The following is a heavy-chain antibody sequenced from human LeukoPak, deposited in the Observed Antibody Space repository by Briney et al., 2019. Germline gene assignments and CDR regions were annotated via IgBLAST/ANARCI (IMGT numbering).Heavy chain of an antibody. CDR1: GGSISSYY. D-gene: IGHD5-24*01. V-gene: IGHV4-59*01. CDR2: IYYSGST. CDR3: ARDNSVRDEAWWFNP. Sequence: SSETLSLTCTVPGGSISSYYWSWIRQPPGKGLEWIGYIYYSGSTIYNPSPKSRVNISVDTSKNQFSLKLSSVTAADTAVYYCARDNSVRDEAWWFNPWGQGTLVTVSS. J-gene: IGHJ5*02.